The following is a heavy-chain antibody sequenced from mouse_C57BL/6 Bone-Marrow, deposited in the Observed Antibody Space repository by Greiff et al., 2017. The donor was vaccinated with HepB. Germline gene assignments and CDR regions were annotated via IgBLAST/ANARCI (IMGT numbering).Heavy chain of an antibody. V-gene: IGHV1-76*01. Sequence: QVQLKESGAELVRPGASVKLSCKASGYTFTDYYINWVKQRPGQGLEWIARIYPGSGNTYYNEKFKGKATLTAEKSSSTAYMQLSSLTSEDSAVYFCARDYYSTLFAYWGQGTLVTVSA. CDR2: IYPGSGNT. CDR1: GYTFTDYY. CDR3: ARDYYSTLFAY. J-gene: IGHJ3*01. D-gene: IGHD2-5*01.